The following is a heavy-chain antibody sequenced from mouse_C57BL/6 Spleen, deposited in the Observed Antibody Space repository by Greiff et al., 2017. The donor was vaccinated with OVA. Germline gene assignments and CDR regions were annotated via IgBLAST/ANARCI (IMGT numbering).Heavy chain of an antibody. CDR3: ARYRSGSSWFAY. CDR1: GYTFTSYW. V-gene: IGHV1-55*01. J-gene: IGHJ3*01. Sequence: VQLQQPGAELVKPGASVKMSCKASGYTFTSYWITWVKQRPGQGLEWIGDIYPGSGSTNYNEKFKSKATLTVDTSSSTAYMQLSSLTSEDSAVYYCARYRSGSSWFAYWGQGTLVTVSA. CDR2: IYPGSGST. D-gene: IGHD1-1*01.